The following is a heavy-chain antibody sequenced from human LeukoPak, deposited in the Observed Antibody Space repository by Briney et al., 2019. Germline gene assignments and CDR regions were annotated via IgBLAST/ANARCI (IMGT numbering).Heavy chain of an antibody. J-gene: IGHJ6*02. CDR2: ISSSTSTI. CDR3: AREGLVVVTAIIYYYYGMDV. V-gene: IGHV3-48*02. D-gene: IGHD2-21*02. CDR1: GFTFSSYS. Sequence: PRGSLRLSCAASGFTFSSYSMNWVRQAPGKGLEWVSYISSSTSTIYYADSVKGRFTISRDNAKNSLYLQMNSLRDEDTAVYYCAREGLVVVTAIIYYYYGMDVWGQGTTVTVSS.